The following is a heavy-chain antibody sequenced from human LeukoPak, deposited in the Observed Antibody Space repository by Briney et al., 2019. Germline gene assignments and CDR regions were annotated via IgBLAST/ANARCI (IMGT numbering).Heavy chain of an antibody. D-gene: IGHD6-13*01. Sequence: GESLQISCKGSGYSFTSHWIAWVRQMPGKGLEWMGIIYPGDSDTRYSPSFQGQVTISADKSISTAYVQWSSLKASDTAMYYCARRAGYSSSWYYFDYWGQGTLVTVSS. CDR1: GYSFTSHW. J-gene: IGHJ4*02. V-gene: IGHV5-51*01. CDR3: ARRAGYSSSWYYFDY. CDR2: IYPGDSDT.